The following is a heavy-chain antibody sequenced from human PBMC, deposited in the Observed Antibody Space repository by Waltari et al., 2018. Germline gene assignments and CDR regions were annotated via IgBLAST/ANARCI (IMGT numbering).Heavy chain of an antibody. CDR2: IYHSGST. Sequence: IRQPPGKGLEWIGYIYHSGSTYYNPSLKSRVTISVDRSKNQFSLKLSSVTAADTAVYYCARFKSGSYYDYWGQGTLVTVSS. J-gene: IGHJ4*02. D-gene: IGHD1-26*01. V-gene: IGHV4-30-2*01. CDR3: ARFKSGSYYDY.